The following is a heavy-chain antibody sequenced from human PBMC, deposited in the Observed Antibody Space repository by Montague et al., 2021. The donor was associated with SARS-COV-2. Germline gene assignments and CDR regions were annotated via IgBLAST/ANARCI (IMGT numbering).Heavy chain of an antibody. CDR2: IDWDDDK. CDR1: GFSLSTSGMC. D-gene: IGHD6-19*01. CDR3: ARVAVAGFPRFDP. J-gene: IGHJ5*02. V-gene: IGHV2-70*11. Sequence: PALVKPTQTLTLTRTFSGFSLSTSGMCVSWIRQPPGKALEWLARIDWDDDKYYSTSLKTRLTISKDTSKNQVVLTMTNMDPMDTATYYCARVAVAGFPRFDPWGQGTLVTVSS.